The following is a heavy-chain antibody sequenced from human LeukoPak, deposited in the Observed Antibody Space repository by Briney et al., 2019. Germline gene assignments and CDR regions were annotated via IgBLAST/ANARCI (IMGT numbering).Heavy chain of an antibody. CDR2: INWNGGST. Sequence: GGSLRLSCAASGFTFDDYGMSWVRQAPGKGLEWVSGINWNGGSTGYADSVKGRFTISRDNAKSSLYLQMNRLRAEDTALYYCARGCNYYDSSGYGPNYYYYYMDVWGKGTTVTVSS. V-gene: IGHV3-20*04. D-gene: IGHD3-22*01. J-gene: IGHJ6*03. CDR1: GFTFDDYG. CDR3: ARGCNYYDSSGYGPNYYYYYMDV.